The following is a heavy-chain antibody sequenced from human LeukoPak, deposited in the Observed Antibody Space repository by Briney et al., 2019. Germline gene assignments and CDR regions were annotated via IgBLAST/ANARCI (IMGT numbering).Heavy chain of an antibody. Sequence: GGSLRLSCAGSGFTFSTYSMNWVRQAPGKGLEWVSSISSGGSYIYYADSVKDRFTISRDNAKNSLYLQMNSLRAEDTAVYYCARDLDDYVWGSYRGPDAFDIWGQGTMVTVSS. CDR2: ISSGGSYI. D-gene: IGHD3-16*02. J-gene: IGHJ3*02. V-gene: IGHV3-21*01. CDR3: ARDLDDYVWGSYRGPDAFDI. CDR1: GFTFSTYS.